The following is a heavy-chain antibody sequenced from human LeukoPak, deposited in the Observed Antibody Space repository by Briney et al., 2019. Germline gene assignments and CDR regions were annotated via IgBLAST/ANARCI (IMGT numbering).Heavy chain of an antibody. J-gene: IGHJ3*02. CDR2: IYHSGST. V-gene: IGHV4-61*02. Sequence: SQTLSLTCTVSGGSISSGSYYWSWIRQPAGKGLEWLGCIYHSGSTYYNPSLKSRVTISVDTSKNQFSLNLSSVTAADTAVYYCARDHRGYYDSSGYSTPGTFDIWGQGTMVTVSS. CDR3: ARDHRGYYDSSGYSTPGTFDI. CDR1: GGSISSGSYY. D-gene: IGHD3-22*01.